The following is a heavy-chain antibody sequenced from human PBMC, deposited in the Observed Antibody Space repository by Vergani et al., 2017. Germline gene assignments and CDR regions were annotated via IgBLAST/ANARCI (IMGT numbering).Heavy chain of an antibody. CDR1: GGSFSGYY. Sequence: QVQLQQWGAGMLKPSETLSLTCAVYGGSFSGYYWSWIRQPPGKGLEWIGEINHSGSTTYNPSLKSRVTISVDTSKSPFSLKLSSVTAADTAVYYCARYRYYYDGMDVWGQGTTVTVSS. CDR3: ARYRYYYDGMDV. V-gene: IGHV4-34*01. CDR2: INHSGST. J-gene: IGHJ6*02.